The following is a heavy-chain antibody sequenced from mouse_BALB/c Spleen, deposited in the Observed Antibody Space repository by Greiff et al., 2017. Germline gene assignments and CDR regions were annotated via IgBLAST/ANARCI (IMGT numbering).Heavy chain of an antibody. D-gene: IGHD1-1*01. CDR3: ASGYYGSSPAWFAY. CDR2: ISNGGGST. J-gene: IGHJ3*01. Sequence: EVKLLESGGGLVQPGGSLKLSCAASGFTFSSYTMSWVRQTPEKRLEWVAYISNGGGSTYYPDTVKGRFTISRDNAKNTLYLQMSSLKSEDTAMYYCASGYYGSSPAWFAYWGQGTLVTVSA. CDR1: GFTFSSYT. V-gene: IGHV5-12-2*01.